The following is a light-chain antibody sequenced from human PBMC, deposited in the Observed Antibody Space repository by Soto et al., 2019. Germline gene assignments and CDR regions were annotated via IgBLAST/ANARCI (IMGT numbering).Light chain of an antibody. J-gene: IGLJ2*01. V-gene: IGLV1-40*01. CDR3: QSYDSSLSGHVV. Sequence: QSVLTQPPSVSGAPGQRVTISCTGSSSNIGAGYDVHWYQQLPGTAPKLLIYGNNNRPSGVPDRFSGSKSGTSAFLAITGLQADDEADYYCQSYDSSLSGHVVFGGGTKLTVL. CDR2: GNN. CDR1: SSNIGAGYD.